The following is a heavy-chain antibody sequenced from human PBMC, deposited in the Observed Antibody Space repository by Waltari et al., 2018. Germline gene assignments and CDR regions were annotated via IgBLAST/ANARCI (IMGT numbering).Heavy chain of an antibody. CDR2: KKQDGSEK. Sequence: EVQLVESGGGLVQPGGSLRLSCAASGFTFSSYWMSCVRQAPGKGLEWVANKKQDGSEKYYVDSVKGRFTISRDNAKNSLYLQMNSLRAEDTAVYYCARDQFLTYFQHWGQGTLVTVSS. J-gene: IGHJ1*01. CDR1: GFTFSSYW. CDR3: ARDQFLTYFQH. V-gene: IGHV3-7*01.